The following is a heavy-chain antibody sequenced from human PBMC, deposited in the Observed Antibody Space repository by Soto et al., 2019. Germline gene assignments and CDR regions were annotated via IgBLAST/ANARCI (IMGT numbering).Heavy chain of an antibody. Sequence: GGSLRLSCEASGFRFSDYTMSWVRQAPGKGLQWVASISSGGTFIYVAESLKGRLTVSRDNAENSVFLGLTSLLASDPALYFCARYSVGWYEYWGQGTLVTVSS. CDR3: ARYSVGWYEY. CDR1: GFRFSDYT. J-gene: IGHJ5*01. D-gene: IGHD1-26*01. V-gene: IGHV3-21*06. CDR2: ISSGGTFI.